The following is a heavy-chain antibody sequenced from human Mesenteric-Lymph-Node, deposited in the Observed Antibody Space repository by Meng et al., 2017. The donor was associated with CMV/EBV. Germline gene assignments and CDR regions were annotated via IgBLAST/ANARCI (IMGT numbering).Heavy chain of an antibody. CDR3: ARHDGGNFYYYYYYGMDV. CDR1: GGSISSSSYY. CDR2: IYYSGST. D-gene: IGHD2-15*01. J-gene: IGHJ6*02. Sequence: SETLSLTCTVSGGSISSSSYYWGWIRQPPGKGLEWIGSIYYSGSTYYNPSLKSRVTISVDTSKNQFSLKLSSVTAADTAVYYCARHDGGNFYYYYYYGMDVWGQGTTVTVSS. V-gene: IGHV4-39*01.